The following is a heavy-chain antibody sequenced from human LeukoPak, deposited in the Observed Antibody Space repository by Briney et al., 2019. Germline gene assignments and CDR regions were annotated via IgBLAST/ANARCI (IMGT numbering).Heavy chain of an antibody. Sequence: GGSLRLSCAASGFTFSSYSMNWVRQAPGKGLEWVSYISSSSSTIYYADSVKGRFTISRDNAKNSLYLQMNSLRDEDTAVYYCARDGALGYCSSTSCHGYYYYGMDVWGQGTTVTVSS. CDR2: ISSSSSTI. V-gene: IGHV3-48*02. J-gene: IGHJ6*02. CDR1: GFTFSSYS. CDR3: ARDGALGYCSSTSCHGYYYYGMDV. D-gene: IGHD2-2*01.